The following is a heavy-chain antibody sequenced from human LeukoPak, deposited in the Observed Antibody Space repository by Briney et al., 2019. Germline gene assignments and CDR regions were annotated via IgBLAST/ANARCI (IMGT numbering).Heavy chain of an antibody. Sequence: ASETLSLTCTVSGYSISSGYYWGWIRQPPGKGLEWIGSIYHSGSTNYNPSLKSRVTISVDKSKNQFSLKLSSVTAADTAVYYCANLPEDYGGNSEVDAFDIWGQGTMVTVSS. D-gene: IGHD4-23*01. CDR2: IYHSGST. V-gene: IGHV4-38-2*02. CDR1: GYSISSGYY. CDR3: ANLPEDYGGNSEVDAFDI. J-gene: IGHJ3*02.